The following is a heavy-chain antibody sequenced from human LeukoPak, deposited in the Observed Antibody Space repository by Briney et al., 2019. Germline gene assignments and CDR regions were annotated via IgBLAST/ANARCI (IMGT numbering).Heavy chain of an antibody. CDR2: IIPSGGST. CDR3: ARGGVGVWFGELDEY. D-gene: IGHD3-10*01. CDR1: GYTFTTYY. Sequence: GASVKVSCKASGYTFTTYYIHWVRQAPGQGIEWMGLIIPSGGSTIYAQKFQGRVAMTMDTSTSTVYMELSSLRSEDTAVYYCARGGVGVWFGELDEYWGQGSLVTVSS. V-gene: IGHV1-46*01. J-gene: IGHJ4*02.